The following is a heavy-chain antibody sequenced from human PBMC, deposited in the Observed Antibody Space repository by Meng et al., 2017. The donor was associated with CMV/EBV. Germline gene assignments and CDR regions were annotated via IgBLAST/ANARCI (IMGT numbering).Heavy chain of an antibody. D-gene: IGHD6-19*01. CDR2: ISSSSSYI. CDR3: ARGYSSGWCYYFDY. V-gene: IGHV3-21*01. CDR1: GFTFSSYS. J-gene: IGHJ4*02. Sequence: GESLKISCAASGFTFSSYSMNWVRQAPGKGLEWVSSISSSSSYIYYADSVKGRFTISRDNAKNSLYLQMNSLRAEDTAVYYCARGYSSGWCYYFDYWGQGTLVTVSS.